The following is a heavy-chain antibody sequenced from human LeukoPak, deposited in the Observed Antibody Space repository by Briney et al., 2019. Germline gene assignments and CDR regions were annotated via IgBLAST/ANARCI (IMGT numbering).Heavy chain of an antibody. CDR3: ASDIVATITLGAREDWYFDL. Sequence: SETLSLTCTVSGGSISSSSYYWGWIRQPPGKGLEWIGSIYYSGSTYYNPSLKSRVTISVDTSKNQFSLKLSSVTAADTAVYYCASDIVATITLGAREDWYFDLWGRGTLVTVSS. CDR2: IYYSGST. CDR1: GGSISSSSYY. D-gene: IGHD5-12*01. V-gene: IGHV4-39*07. J-gene: IGHJ2*01.